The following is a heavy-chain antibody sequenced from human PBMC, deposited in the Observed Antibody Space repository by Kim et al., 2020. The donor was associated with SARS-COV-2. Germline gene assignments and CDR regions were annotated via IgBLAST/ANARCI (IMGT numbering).Heavy chain of an antibody. CDR3: SSACATVTTVYYYYYG. CDR1: GGSISSGGYY. D-gene: IGHD4-17*01. Sequence: SETLSLTCTVSGGSISSGGYYWSWIRQHPGKGLEWIGYIYYIGSTYYNPSLKSRVPISVDTSKNPFSLRLCSFSAADTAVYYCSSACATVTTVYYYYYG. CDR2: IYYIGST. J-gene: IGHJ6*01. V-gene: IGHV4-31*03.